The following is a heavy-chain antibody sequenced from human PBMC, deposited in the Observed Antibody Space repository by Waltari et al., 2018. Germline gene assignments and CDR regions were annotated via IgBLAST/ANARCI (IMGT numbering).Heavy chain of an antibody. CDR2: IYYSGST. CDR1: GGSISSYY. CDR3: ARALLFTMTVFDY. V-gene: IGHV4-59*01. D-gene: IGHD3-22*01. Sequence: QVQLQESGPGLVKPSETLSLTCTVSGGSISSYYWSWIRQPPGKGLEWIGYIYYSGSTNYHPSRKSRVTISVDTSKNQFSLKLSSVTAADTAVYYCARALLFTMTVFDYWGQGTLVTVSS. J-gene: IGHJ4*02.